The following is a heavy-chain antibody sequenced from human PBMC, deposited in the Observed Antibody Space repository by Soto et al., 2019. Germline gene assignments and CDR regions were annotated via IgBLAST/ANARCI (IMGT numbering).Heavy chain of an antibody. CDR3: AREMNSRYYYYGMDV. CDR2: IIPIFGTA. D-gene: IGHD6-13*01. J-gene: IGHJ6*02. Sequence: GASVKVSCKASGGTFSTYTLSWVRQAPGQGLEWMGGIIPIFGTANYAQKFQGRVTITADESTSTAYMELSSLRSEDTAVYYCAREMNSRYYYYGMDVWGQGTTVTVSS. CDR1: GGTFSTYT. V-gene: IGHV1-69*13.